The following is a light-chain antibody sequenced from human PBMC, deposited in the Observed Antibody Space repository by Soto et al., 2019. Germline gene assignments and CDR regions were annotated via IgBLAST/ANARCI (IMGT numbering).Light chain of an antibody. CDR3: QQYDDWPWT. CDR2: GAS. CDR1: QSVSSTY. V-gene: IGKV3-20*01. Sequence: IGLTQSPGTLSLSPGERASLSCRASQSVSSTYLIWYQQKPGQAPRLLIYGASSRATGVPDRFSGGGSGTDFTLTISRLEPEDFAVYYCQQYDDWPWTFGHGTRVDIK. J-gene: IGKJ1*01.